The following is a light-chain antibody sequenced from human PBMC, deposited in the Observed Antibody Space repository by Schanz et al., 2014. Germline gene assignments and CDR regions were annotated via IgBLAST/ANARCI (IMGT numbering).Light chain of an antibody. Sequence: EIVLTQSPGTLSLSPGERATLSCRASQSVRSYLAWYQQKPGQAPRLLIYGASTRATGIPDRFSGSDSGTDFTLTISRLEPEDFAVYYCQQYGSSLFTFGPGTKVDIK. CDR3: QQYGSSLFT. J-gene: IGKJ3*01. CDR2: GAS. V-gene: IGKV3-20*01. CDR1: QSVRSY.